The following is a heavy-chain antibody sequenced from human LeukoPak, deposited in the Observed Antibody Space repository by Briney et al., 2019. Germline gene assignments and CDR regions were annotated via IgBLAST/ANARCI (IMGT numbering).Heavy chain of an antibody. CDR2: INHSGST. Sequence: SETLSLTCAVYGGSFSGYYWSWIRQPPGKGLEWIGEINHSGSTNYNPSLKSRVTISVDTSKNQFSLKLSSVTAADTAVYYCARGTYYYDSSGYFTNGYYYYYGMDVWGQGTMVTVSS. V-gene: IGHV4-34*01. D-gene: IGHD3-22*01. CDR1: GGSFSGYY. CDR3: ARGTYYYDSSGYFTNGYYYYYGMDV. J-gene: IGHJ6*02.